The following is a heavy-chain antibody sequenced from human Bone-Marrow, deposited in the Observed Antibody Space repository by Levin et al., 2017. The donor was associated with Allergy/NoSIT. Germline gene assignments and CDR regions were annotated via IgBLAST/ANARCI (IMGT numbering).Heavy chain of an antibody. CDR2: ISYDGKNK. V-gene: IGHV3-30*18. Sequence: GGSLRLSCAASGFIFSTFGMHWVRQSPGKGLEWVAFISYDGKNKYYADSVKGRFTISRDNSKNTLFLQINSLRPEDAAVYYCAKVSYDILTGYYSHLEHWGQGTLVTVSS. CDR3: AKVSYDILTGYYSHLEH. J-gene: IGHJ4*02. D-gene: IGHD3-9*01. CDR1: GFIFSTFG.